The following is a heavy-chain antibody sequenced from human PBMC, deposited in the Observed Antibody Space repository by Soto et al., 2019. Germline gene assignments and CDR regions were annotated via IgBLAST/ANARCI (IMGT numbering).Heavy chain of an antibody. CDR1: GFSLSNARMG. J-gene: IGHJ4*02. D-gene: IGHD5-18*01. Sequence: QVTLKESGPVLVKPTETLTLTCTVSGFSLSNARMGVSWIRQPPGKALEWLAHIFSNDEKSYSTSLRASLTISKDTSKGQVVLTMTNADPVDTATYYCTRVRGYSYGPYYFEYWGQGTLVTVSS. CDR2: IFSNDEK. CDR3: TRVRGYSYGPYYFEY. V-gene: IGHV2-26*01.